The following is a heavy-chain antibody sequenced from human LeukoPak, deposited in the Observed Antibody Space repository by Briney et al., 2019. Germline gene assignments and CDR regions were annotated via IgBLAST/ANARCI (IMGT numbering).Heavy chain of an antibody. CDR2: IYYSGRT. CDR1: GDSISASSYY. Sequence: SETLSLTCTVSGDSISASSYYWGWIRQPPGQGREWVGEIYYSGRTYYNPSLRSRVSISLDTSKNHFSLNLNFATAADTAKYYCARRRYYDSTGYFDWGRGSVVIVSS. J-gene: IGHJ1*01. V-gene: IGHV4-39*02. CDR3: ARRRYYDSTGYFD. D-gene: IGHD3-22*01.